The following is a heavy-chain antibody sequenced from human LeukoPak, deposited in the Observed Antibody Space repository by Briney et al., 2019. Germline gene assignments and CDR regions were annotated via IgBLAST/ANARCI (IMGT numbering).Heavy chain of an antibody. CDR1: GYTFTSYY. J-gene: IGHJ3*02. V-gene: IGHV1-46*01. CDR2: INPSGGST. D-gene: IGHD1-26*01. CDR3: ARGAISGIVGAEDAFDI. Sequence: ASVKVSCKASGYTFTSYYMHWVRQAPGQGLEWMGIINPSGGSTSYAQKFQGRVTMTRDTSTSTVYMELSSLRSEDTAVYYCARGAISGIVGAEDAFDIWGQGTMVTDSS.